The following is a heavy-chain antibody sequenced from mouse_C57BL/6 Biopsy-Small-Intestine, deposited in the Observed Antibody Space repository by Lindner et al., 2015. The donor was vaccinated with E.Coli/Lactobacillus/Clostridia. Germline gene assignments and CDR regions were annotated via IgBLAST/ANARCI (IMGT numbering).Heavy chain of an antibody. CDR3: AREDGYYFDY. CDR2: IYPRSGNT. J-gene: IGHJ2*01. Sequence: VQLQESGPELARPGASVKLSCKASGYTFTSYGISWVKQRTGQGLEWIGEIYPRSGNTYYNEKFKGKATLTADKSSSTAYMELRSLTSEDSAVYFCAREDGYYFDYWGQGTTLTVSS. CDR1: GYTFTSYG. D-gene: IGHD2-3*01. V-gene: IGHV1-81*01.